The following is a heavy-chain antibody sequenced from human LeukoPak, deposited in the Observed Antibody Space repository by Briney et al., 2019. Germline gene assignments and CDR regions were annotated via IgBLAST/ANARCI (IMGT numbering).Heavy chain of an antibody. Sequence: SETLSLTCTVSGGSISSGSYYWSWIRQPAGKGLEWIGRIYTSGSTNYNPSLKSRVTISVDTSKNQFSLKLSSVTAADTAVYYCARGYSSGLYYYYYYMDVWGKGTTVTISS. CDR2: IYTSGST. D-gene: IGHD6-19*01. CDR3: ARGYSSGLYYYYYYMDV. CDR1: GGSISSGSYY. J-gene: IGHJ6*03. V-gene: IGHV4-61*02.